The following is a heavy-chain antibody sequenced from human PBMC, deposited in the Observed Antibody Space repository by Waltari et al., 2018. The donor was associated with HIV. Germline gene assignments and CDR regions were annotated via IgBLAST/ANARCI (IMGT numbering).Heavy chain of an antibody. CDR2: INPNSGGT. CDR1: GYTFTGYY. Sequence: QVQLVQSGAEVKKPGASVKVSCKASGYTFTGYYMHWVRQAPGKGLEWMGWINPNSGGTNYAQKFQGRVTMTRDTSISTAYMELSRLRSDDTAVYYCARDPYYDSSGYYPTLVYWGQGTLVTVSS. CDR3: ARDPYYDSSGYYPTLVY. D-gene: IGHD3-22*01. J-gene: IGHJ4*02. V-gene: IGHV1-2*02.